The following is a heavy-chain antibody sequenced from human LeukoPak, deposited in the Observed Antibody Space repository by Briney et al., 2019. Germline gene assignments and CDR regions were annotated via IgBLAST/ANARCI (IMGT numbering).Heavy chain of an antibody. CDR1: GFTFSSYW. CDR3: AKRKGGYSYQGYFDY. V-gene: IGHV3-7*01. D-gene: IGHD5-18*01. J-gene: IGHJ4*02. Sequence: GGSLRLSCAASGFTFSSYWMSWVRQAPGKGLEWVANIKQDGSEKYYVDSVKGRFTISRDNAKNSLYLQMNSLRAEDTAVYYCAKRKGGYSYQGYFDYWGQGTLVTVSS. CDR2: IKQDGSEK.